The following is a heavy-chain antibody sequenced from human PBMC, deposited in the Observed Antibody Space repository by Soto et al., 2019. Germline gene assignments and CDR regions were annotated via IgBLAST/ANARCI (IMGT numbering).Heavy chain of an antibody. CDR2: MNPGSGKT. Sequence: ASVKVSCKASGYTYINFDISWVRQAAGQGLEWLGWMNPGSGKTGYASKFQGRVAMTRDASTGTSHLELSSLTSDDTAVYYCARMASAGTLNWFDPWGQGTLVTVSS. J-gene: IGHJ5*02. CDR1: GYTYINFD. V-gene: IGHV1-8*02. CDR3: ARMASAGTLNWFDP. D-gene: IGHD6-13*01.